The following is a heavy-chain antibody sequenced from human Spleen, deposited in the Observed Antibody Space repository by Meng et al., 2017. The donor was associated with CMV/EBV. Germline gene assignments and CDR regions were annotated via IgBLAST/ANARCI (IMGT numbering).Heavy chain of an antibody. D-gene: IGHD6-13*01. V-gene: IGHV3-7*01. Sequence: GESLKISCAASGFTFSSYWMSWVRQAPGKGLEWVANIKQDGSEKYYVDSVKGRFTISRDNAKNSLYLQMNSLRAEDTAVYYCARGPVIAAAATRFDYWGQGTLVTVSS. CDR2: IKQDGSEK. CDR1: GFTFSSYW. J-gene: IGHJ4*02. CDR3: ARGPVIAAAATRFDY.